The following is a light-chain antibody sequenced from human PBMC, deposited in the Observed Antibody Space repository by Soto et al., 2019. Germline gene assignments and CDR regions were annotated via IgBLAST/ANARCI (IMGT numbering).Light chain of an antibody. CDR1: SSNIGAGYD. V-gene: IGLV1-40*01. Sequence: QSVLTQPPSVSGAPGQRVTISCTGSSSNIGAGYDVHWYQQLPGPAPKLLIYGNSNRPSGAPDRFSGSKSGTSASLAITGLQAEDEADDYCQSYDSSLSGSRVFGTGTKVTVL. CDR3: QSYDSSLSGSRV. CDR2: GNS. J-gene: IGLJ1*01.